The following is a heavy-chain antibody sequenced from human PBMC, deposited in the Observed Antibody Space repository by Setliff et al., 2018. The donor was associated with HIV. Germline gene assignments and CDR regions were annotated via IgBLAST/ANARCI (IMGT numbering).Heavy chain of an antibody. CDR3: ARGGTVSADFDS. D-gene: IGHD6-19*01. CDR2: ITYSGSA. V-gene: IGHV4-30-4*08. Sequence: SETLSLTCTVSGGSISSDDYYWNWIRQPPGKGLEWIGYITYSGSAYYNPSLKSRVTISVDTSENQFSLRLRSVTAADTAVYFCARGGTVSADFDSWGQGTLVTVSS. CDR1: GGSISSDDYY. J-gene: IGHJ4*02.